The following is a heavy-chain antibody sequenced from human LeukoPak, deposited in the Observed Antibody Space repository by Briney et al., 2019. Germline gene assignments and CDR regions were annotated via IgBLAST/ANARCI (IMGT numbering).Heavy chain of an antibody. CDR3: ATLDIVVVVAAKDHRLVADP. CDR2: ISGSGGST. CDR1: GFTFSSYA. J-gene: IGHJ5*02. V-gene: IGHV3-23*01. Sequence: PGGSLRLSCAASGFTFSSYAMSWVRQAPGKGLEWVSAISGSGGSTYYADSVKGRFTISRDNSKNTLYLQMNSLRAEDTAVYYCATLDIVVVVAAKDHRLVADPWGQGTLVTVSS. D-gene: IGHD2-15*01.